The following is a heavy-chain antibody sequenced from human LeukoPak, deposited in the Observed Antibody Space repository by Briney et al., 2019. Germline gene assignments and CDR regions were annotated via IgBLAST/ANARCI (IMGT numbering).Heavy chain of an antibody. CDR3: ARDLGRLLRDYMDV. CDR2: IYYSGNT. D-gene: IGHD1-26*01. Sequence: PSDTLSLTCTVSGDSISSSNSYWGWIRQPPGKGLEWIGSIYYSGNTYYNASLKSRVTISVDTSKNQFSLKLTSVTAADTAVYYCARDLGRLLRDYMDVWGKGTTVTVSS. CDR1: GDSISSSNSY. V-gene: IGHV4-39*02. J-gene: IGHJ6*03.